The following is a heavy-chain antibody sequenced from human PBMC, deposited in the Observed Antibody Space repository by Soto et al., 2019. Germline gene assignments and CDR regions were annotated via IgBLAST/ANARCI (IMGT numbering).Heavy chain of an antibody. D-gene: IGHD6-6*01. CDR3: ARCEPPEGRQLGPACAFDI. V-gene: IGHV1-69*01. CDR1: GGTFSSYA. CDR2: LIPIFGTA. Sequence: QVQLVQSGAEVKKPGSSVKVSCKASGGTFSSYAISWVRQAPGQGLEWMGGLIPIFGTANYAQKFQGRVKITADESTSTAYMELSSLRPEDTAVYYCARCEPPEGRQLGPACAFDIWGQGTMVTVSS. J-gene: IGHJ3*02.